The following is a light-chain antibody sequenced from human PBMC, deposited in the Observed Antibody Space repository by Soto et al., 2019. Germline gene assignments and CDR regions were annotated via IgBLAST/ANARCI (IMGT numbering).Light chain of an antibody. CDR1: QGIGGS. Sequence: DIQMTQSPSSVSASVGDRVTITCRASQGIGGSLAWYQQKPGKAPNLLIYGASNLQGGVPSRFSGSRSGTDFTLTISSLQPEDCATYFCQQVYSLPITFGQGTRLEIK. J-gene: IGKJ5*01. CDR3: QQVYSLPIT. CDR2: GAS. V-gene: IGKV1-12*01.